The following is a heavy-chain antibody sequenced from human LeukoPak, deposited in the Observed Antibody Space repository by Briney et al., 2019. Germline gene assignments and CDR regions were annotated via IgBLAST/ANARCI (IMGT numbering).Heavy chain of an antibody. Sequence: ASVKVSCKVSGYTLTELSLHWVRQAPGKGLEWMGGLDPEDGEMIYSQKFQGRVTMTEDTSTDIAYMEMSSLRSEDTAVYYCARDQGVGTEMVWGQGTLVTVSS. D-gene: IGHD5-24*01. J-gene: IGHJ4*02. V-gene: IGHV1-24*01. CDR2: LDPEDGEM. CDR3: ARDQGVGTEMV. CDR1: GYTLTELS.